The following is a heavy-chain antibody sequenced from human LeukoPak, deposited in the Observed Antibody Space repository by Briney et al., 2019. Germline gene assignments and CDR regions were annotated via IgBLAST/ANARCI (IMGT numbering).Heavy chain of an antibody. D-gene: IGHD2-21*01. J-gene: IGHJ3*02. CDR1: GGSISSGDYY. Sequence: SQTLSLTCTVSGGSISSGDYYWSWIRQPPGKGLEWIGYIYYSGSTYYNPSLKSRVTISVDTSKNQFSLKLSSVTAADTAVYYCARGLLDADAFDIWGQGTMVTVSS. CDR2: IYYSGST. CDR3: ARGLLDADAFDI. V-gene: IGHV4-30-4*01.